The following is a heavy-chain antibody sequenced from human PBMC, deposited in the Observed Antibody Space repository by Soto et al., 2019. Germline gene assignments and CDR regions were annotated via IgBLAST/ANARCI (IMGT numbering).Heavy chain of an antibody. D-gene: IGHD4-4*01. V-gene: IGHV4-30-2*01. CDR2: IYHSGST. Sequence: SETLSLTCAVSGGSISSGGYSWSWIRQPPGKGLEWIGYIYHSGSTYYNPSLKSRVTISVDRSKNQFSLKLSSVTAADTAVYYCSRGEDSNYVWFYSWGQGTLVTVSS. CDR1: GGSISSGGYS. CDR3: SRGEDSNYVWFYS. J-gene: IGHJ5*01.